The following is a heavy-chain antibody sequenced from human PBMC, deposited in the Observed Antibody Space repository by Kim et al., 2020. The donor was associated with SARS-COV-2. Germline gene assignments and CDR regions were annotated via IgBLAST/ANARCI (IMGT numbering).Heavy chain of an antibody. V-gene: IGHV3-30*04. CDR1: GFTFSSYA. CDR3: ARDLIVVVTAMYYYGMDV. Sequence: GGSLRLSCAASGFTFSSYAMHWVRQAPGKGLEWVAVISYDGSNKYYADSVKGRFTISRDNSKNTLYLQMNSLRAEDTAVYYCARDLIVVVTAMYYYGMDV. J-gene: IGHJ6*01. CDR2: ISYDGSNK. D-gene: IGHD2-21*02.